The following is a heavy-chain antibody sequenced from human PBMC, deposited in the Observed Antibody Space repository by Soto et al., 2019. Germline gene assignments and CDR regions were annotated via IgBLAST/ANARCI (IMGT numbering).Heavy chain of an antibody. CDR2: INPSGGSK. V-gene: IGHV1-46*01. CDR3: ARDRSGWYDFDY. Sequence: QVQLVQSGAEVKKPGASVKVSCKASGYTFTSYYMHWVRQAPGQGLEWMGIINPSGGSKSYAQKFQGRVTMTRDTSTSTVYMELSSLRSEDTAVYYCARDRSGWYDFDYWGQGTLVTVSS. CDR1: GYTFTSYY. J-gene: IGHJ4*02. D-gene: IGHD6-19*01.